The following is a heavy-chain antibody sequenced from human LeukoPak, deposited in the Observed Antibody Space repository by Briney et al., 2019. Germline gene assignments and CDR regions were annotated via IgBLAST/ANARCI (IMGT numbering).Heavy chain of an antibody. Sequence: GGSLILSCAASGFTFSDHAMDWVRQAPGKGLEWVGRIRNKANSYTTEYAASVQGRFTVSRDDSKNSLYLQMNSMKTEDTAVYYCTRLVGANDWGQGTLVTVSS. CDR3: TRLVGAND. CDR1: GFTFSDHA. V-gene: IGHV3-72*01. CDR2: IRNKANSYTT. D-gene: IGHD1-26*01. J-gene: IGHJ4*02.